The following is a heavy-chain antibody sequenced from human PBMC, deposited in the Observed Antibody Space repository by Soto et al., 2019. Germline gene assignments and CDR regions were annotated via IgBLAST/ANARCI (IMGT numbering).Heavy chain of an antibody. Sequence: GGSLILSCAASGFTFSHAWMNWVRQAPGKGLEWVGRIKSRTDGGTTDYAAPVKGRFTISRDDSKNTLYLQMNSLKTEDTAVYYCTTTTGRDWLSEPFDYWGQGTLVTVSS. CDR3: TTTTGRDWLSEPFDY. CDR1: GFTFSHAW. J-gene: IGHJ4*02. CDR2: IKSRTDGGTT. D-gene: IGHD3-9*01. V-gene: IGHV3-15*07.